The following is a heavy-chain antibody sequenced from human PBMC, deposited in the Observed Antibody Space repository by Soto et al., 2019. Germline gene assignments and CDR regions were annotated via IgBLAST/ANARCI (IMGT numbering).Heavy chain of an antibody. CDR1: GFTFSSYV. Sequence: GGSLRLSCAASGFTFSSYVVSWVRQAPGKGLEWVSSISDSGDSRYYTDSVKGRFTISRDNAKNSLYLQMNSLRAEDTAVYYCASSTGYCSGGSCYSDAFDIWGQGTMVTVSS. J-gene: IGHJ3*02. CDR3: ASSTGYCSGGSCYSDAFDI. D-gene: IGHD2-15*01. V-gene: IGHV3-23*01. CDR2: ISDSGDSR.